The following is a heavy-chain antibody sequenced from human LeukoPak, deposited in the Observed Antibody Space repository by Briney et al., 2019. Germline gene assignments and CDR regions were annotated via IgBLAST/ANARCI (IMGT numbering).Heavy chain of an antibody. Sequence: GGSLRLSCAASGFTVSSNYMSWVRQAPGKGLEWVSVIYSGGSTYYADSVKGRFTISRDNSKNTLYLQMNSLRAEDTAVYYCGRGWYNWSYYYYYGMDVWGQGTTVTVSS. V-gene: IGHV3-66*01. CDR1: GFTVSSNY. J-gene: IGHJ6*02. D-gene: IGHD1-20*01. CDR2: IYSGGST. CDR3: GRGWYNWSYYYYYGMDV.